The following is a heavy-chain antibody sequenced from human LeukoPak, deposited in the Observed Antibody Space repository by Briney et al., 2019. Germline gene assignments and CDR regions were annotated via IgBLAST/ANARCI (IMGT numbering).Heavy chain of an antibody. V-gene: IGHV4-34*01. D-gene: IGHD3-16*02. CDR2: INRSGST. CDR1: GGSFSGYY. J-gene: IGHJ4*02. Sequence: SETLSLTCAVYGGSFSGYYWSWIRQPPGKGLEWIGEINRSGSTNYNPSLKSRVTISVDTSKNQFSLKLSSVTAADTAVYYCARGTEVNDYVWGSYRYRDWGQGTLVTVSS. CDR3: ARGTEVNDYVWGSYRYRD.